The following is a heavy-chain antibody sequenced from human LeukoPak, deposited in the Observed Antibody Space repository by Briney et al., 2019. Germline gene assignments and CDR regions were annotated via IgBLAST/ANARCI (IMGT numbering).Heavy chain of an antibody. V-gene: IGHV4-59*01. J-gene: IGHJ6*02. CDR3: ARGTGSHSSSMGV. CDR2: VYYTGST. CDR1: GGSISNSY. Sequence: SETXSLTCTVSGGSISNSYWSWIRQPPGRGLEWIAYVYYTGSTAYNHSLKSRATISLDTSKNQFSLRLTSVTAADTAVYCCARGTGSHSSSMGVWGQGTTVTVSS. D-gene: IGHD1-1*01.